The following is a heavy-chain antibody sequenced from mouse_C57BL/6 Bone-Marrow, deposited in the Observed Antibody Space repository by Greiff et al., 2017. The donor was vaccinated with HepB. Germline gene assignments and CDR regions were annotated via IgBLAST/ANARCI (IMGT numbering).Heavy chain of an antibody. D-gene: IGHD1-1*01. CDR1: GYTFTSYT. Sequence: VKLVESGAELARPGASVKMSCKASGYTFTSYTMHWVKQRPGQGLEWIGYINPSSGYTKYNQKFKDKATLTADKSSSTAYMQLSSLTSEDSAVYYCARRDYYGYYFDYWGQGTTLTVSS. J-gene: IGHJ2*01. V-gene: IGHV1-4*01. CDR2: INPSSGYT. CDR3: ARRDYYGYYFDY.